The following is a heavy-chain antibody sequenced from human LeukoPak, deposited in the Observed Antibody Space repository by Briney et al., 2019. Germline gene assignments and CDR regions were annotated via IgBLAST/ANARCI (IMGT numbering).Heavy chain of an antibody. Sequence: SEPLSLTCTVSGGSISSYYWSWIRQPPGKGLEWIGYIFYSGGTSYNPSLKSRVTISLDTSKNQFSLKLRSLTAADTAVYYCASDGYYFDFWVRGTLVTVSS. J-gene: IGHJ4*02. CDR3: ASDGYYFDF. CDR2: IFYSGGT. CDR1: GGSISSYY. V-gene: IGHV4-59*01.